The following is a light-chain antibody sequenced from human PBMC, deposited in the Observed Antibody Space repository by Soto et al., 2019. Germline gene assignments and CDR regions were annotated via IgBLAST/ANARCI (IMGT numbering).Light chain of an antibody. J-gene: IGLJ1*01. Sequence: LTHPASVSGSPGQSITISCTGTSSDVGAYNFVSWYQQYPGKAPKVMIYEVNNRPSGVSNRFSGSKSGNTASLTISGLQAEDEADYFCSSFTRSSTYVFGSGTKVTVL. CDR2: EVN. CDR1: SSDVGAYNF. V-gene: IGLV2-14*01. CDR3: SSFTRSSTYV.